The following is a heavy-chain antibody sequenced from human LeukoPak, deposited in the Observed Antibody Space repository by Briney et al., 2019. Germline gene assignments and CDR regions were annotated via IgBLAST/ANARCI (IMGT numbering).Heavy chain of an antibody. V-gene: IGHV4-59*01. J-gene: IGHJ4*02. Sequence: PSETLSLICTVSGGSISSYYWSWIRQPPGKGLEWIGYIYYSGSTNYNPSLKSRVTISVDTSKNQFSLKLSSVTAADTAVYYCASTSVTTGPFDYWGQGTLVTVSS. CDR3: ASTSVTTGPFDY. CDR1: GGSISSYY. D-gene: IGHD4-17*01. CDR2: IYYSGST.